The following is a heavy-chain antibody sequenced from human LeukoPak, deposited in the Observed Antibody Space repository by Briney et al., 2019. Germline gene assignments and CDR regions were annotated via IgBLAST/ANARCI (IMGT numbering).Heavy chain of an antibody. Sequence: ASVKVSCKASGYTFTGYYMHWVRQAPGQGLEWMGWINPNSGGTNYAQKFQGRVTMTRDTSISTAYMELSRLRSDDTAVYYCARGRIAARGTGYYYMDVWGKGTTVTVSS. CDR2: INPNSGGT. CDR1: GYTFTGYY. V-gene: IGHV1-2*02. CDR3: ARGRIAARGTGYYYMDV. D-gene: IGHD6-13*01. J-gene: IGHJ6*03.